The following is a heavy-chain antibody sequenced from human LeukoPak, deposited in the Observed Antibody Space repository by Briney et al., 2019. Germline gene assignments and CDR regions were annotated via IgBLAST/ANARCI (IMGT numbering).Heavy chain of an antibody. CDR3: VRDLT. V-gene: IGHV3-53*01. Sequence: GGSLRLSCAASGFTFSNNRMSWVRQAPGRGLEWVSVIYSDGTAYYAGSVKGRFTISRDNSKSTLYLQMNSLKADDTAVYYCVRDLTWGQGTLVTVSS. CDR2: IYSDGTA. CDR1: GFTFSNNR. J-gene: IGHJ5*02.